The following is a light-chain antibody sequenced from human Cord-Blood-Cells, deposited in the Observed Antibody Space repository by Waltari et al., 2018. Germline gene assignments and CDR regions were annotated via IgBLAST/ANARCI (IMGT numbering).Light chain of an antibody. CDR1: SSDVGSYNL. CDR3: CSYAGSSTV. Sequence: QSALTQPASVSGSPGPSITTSCTGTSSDVGSYNLASWYQQHPGKAPKLMIYEGSKRPSGVSNRFSGSKSGNTASLTISGLQAEDEADYYCCSYAGSSTVFGGGTKLTVL. CDR2: EGS. J-gene: IGLJ3*02. V-gene: IGLV2-23*01.